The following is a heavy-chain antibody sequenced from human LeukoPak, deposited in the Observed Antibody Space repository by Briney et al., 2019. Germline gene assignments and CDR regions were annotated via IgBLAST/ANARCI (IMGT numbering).Heavy chain of an antibody. CDR2: MNPKSGYT. D-gene: IGHD1-26*01. V-gene: IGHV1-8*01. CDR3: ARVAGSIDY. Sequence: GASVKVSCKASGYTFTTYDINWVRQATGQGLEWMGWMNPKSGYTGYAQKFQGRVTMTRDTSISTAYMEVSSLRSEDTAVYYCARVAGSIDYRGQGTLVTVS. CDR1: GYTFTTYD. J-gene: IGHJ4*02.